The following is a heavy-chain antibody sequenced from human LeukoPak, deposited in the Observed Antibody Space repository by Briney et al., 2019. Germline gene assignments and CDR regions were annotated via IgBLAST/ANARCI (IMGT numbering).Heavy chain of an antibody. V-gene: IGHV1-69*13. CDR1: GGTFSSYA. CDR3: ARDVGLRLGELSLYYFDY. Sequence: SVKVSCKASGGTFSSYAISWVRQAPGQGLEWMGGIIPIFGTANYAQKFQGRVTITADESTSTAYMEPSSLRSEDTAVYYCARDVGLRLGELSLYYFDYWGQGTLVTVSS. J-gene: IGHJ4*02. D-gene: IGHD3-16*02. CDR2: IIPIFGTA.